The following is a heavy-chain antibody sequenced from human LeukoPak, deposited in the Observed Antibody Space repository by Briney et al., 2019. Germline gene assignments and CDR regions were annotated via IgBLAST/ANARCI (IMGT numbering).Heavy chain of an antibody. D-gene: IGHD3-9*01. Sequence: ASVKVSCKASGYTFTGYYMHWVRQAPGQGLEWMGWINPNSGGTNCAQKFQGRVTMTRDTSISTAYMELSRLRSDDTAVYYCAREGDKKYYFDYWGQGTLVTVSS. J-gene: IGHJ4*02. CDR1: GYTFTGYY. V-gene: IGHV1-2*02. CDR2: INPNSGGT. CDR3: AREGDKKYYFDY.